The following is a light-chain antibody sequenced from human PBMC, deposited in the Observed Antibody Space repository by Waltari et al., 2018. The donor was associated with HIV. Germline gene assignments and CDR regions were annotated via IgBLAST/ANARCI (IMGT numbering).Light chain of an antibody. CDR3: NSYAGSNNGV. CDR1: SSDVGGSKY. J-gene: IGLJ3*02. Sequence: QSALTQPPSASGSPGQSVTISCTGTSSDVGGSKYVSWYQQHPGKAPKLMIYEVNKRPSGVPGRFSGSKSATTASLTVSGLPADDEADYYCNSYAGSNNGVFGGGTKLTVL. CDR2: EVN. V-gene: IGLV2-8*01.